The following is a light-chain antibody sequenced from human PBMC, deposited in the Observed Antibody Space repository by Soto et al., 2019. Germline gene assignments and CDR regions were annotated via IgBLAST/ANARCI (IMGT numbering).Light chain of an antibody. Sequence: EIALTQYPGTLSLSPGERATLSCRASQSVADNYLAWYQQKPGQAPRLLIHGVSSRATGIPERFSGSGSGTDFTLTITRLEPEDFAVYYCQQYGSSPFIFGPGTKVDIK. J-gene: IGKJ3*01. CDR3: QQYGSSPFI. CDR2: GVS. CDR1: QSVADNY. V-gene: IGKV3-20*01.